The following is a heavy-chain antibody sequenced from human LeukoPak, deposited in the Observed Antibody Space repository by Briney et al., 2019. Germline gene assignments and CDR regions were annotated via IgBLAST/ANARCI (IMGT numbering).Heavy chain of an antibody. V-gene: IGHV3-11*04. CDR1: GFTFSDHY. CDR3: ARELDDSSGYYKPFDY. D-gene: IGHD3-22*01. Sequence: PGRSLRLSCAASGFTFSDHYMSWIRQAPGKGLEWVSYISSSGTIIYYADSVKGRFTISRDNAKNSLYLQMNSLRGEDTAVYYCARELDDSSGYYKPFDYWGQGTRVTVSS. J-gene: IGHJ4*02. CDR2: ISSSGTII.